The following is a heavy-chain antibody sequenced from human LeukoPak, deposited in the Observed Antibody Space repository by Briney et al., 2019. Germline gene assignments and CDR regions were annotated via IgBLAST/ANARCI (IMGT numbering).Heavy chain of an antibody. CDR1: GFTFSSYA. CDR3: AREEWFGELRAPIFDY. Sequence: GGSLRLSCAASGFTFSSYAMHWVRQAPGKGLEWVAVISYDGSNKYYADSVKGRFTISRDNSKNTLYLQMNSLRAEDTAVYYCAREEWFGELRAPIFDYWGQGTLVTVSS. D-gene: IGHD3-10*01. CDR2: ISYDGSNK. J-gene: IGHJ4*02. V-gene: IGHV3-30-3*01.